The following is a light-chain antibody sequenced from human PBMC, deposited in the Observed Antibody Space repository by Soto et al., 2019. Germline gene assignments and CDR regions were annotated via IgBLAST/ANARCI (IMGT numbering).Light chain of an antibody. CDR2: DAS. Sequence: EVVMTPSPATLSVSPGERATLSCRASQSVSSYLAWYQQKPGQAPRLLIYDASNRATGIPARFSGSGSGTDFTLTISRLEPEDFAVFYCQQYGSSITFGQGTRLEIK. CDR3: QQYGSSIT. J-gene: IGKJ5*01. CDR1: QSVSSY. V-gene: IGKV3-20*01.